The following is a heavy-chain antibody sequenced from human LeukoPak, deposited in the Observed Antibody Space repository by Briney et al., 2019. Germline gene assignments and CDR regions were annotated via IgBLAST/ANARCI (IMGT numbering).Heavy chain of an antibody. J-gene: IGHJ4*02. Sequence: SQTLSLTCTVSGGSISSGGYYWSWIRQHPGKGLEWIGYIYYGGSTYYNPSLKSRVTISVDTSKNQFSLKLSSVTAADTAVYYCASSYCGGDCYSGLFDYWGQGTLVTVSS. CDR3: ASSYCGGDCYSGLFDY. V-gene: IGHV4-31*03. CDR2: IYYGGST. CDR1: GGSISSGGYY. D-gene: IGHD2-21*02.